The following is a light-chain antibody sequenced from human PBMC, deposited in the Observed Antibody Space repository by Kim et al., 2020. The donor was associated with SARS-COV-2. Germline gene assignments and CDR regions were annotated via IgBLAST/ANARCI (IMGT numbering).Light chain of an antibody. CDR3: QQFDSLPFT. V-gene: IGKV1-33*01. CDR1: QDISGDY. Sequence: DIQMTQSPSSLSASVGDRVTITCQASQDISGDYLNWYQQKPGKAPRLLIYDASTLEIGVPSRFSGSASGTDFTLTISSLQPEDFATYFCQQFDSLPFTFGPGTKVDIK. J-gene: IGKJ3*01. CDR2: DAS.